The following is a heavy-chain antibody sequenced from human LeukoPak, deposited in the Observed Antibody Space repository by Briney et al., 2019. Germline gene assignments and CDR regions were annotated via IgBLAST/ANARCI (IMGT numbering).Heavy chain of an antibody. Sequence: GGSLRLSCAASGFTVSSNYMSWVRQAPGKGLEWVSVIYSGGSTYYADSVKGRFTISRDNSKNTLYLQMNSLRAEDTAVYYCARGGGFGDLGTLDYWGQGTLVTVSS. J-gene: IGHJ4*02. D-gene: IGHD3-10*01. CDR3: ARGGGFGDLGTLDY. V-gene: IGHV3-53*01. CDR2: IYSGGST. CDR1: GFTVSSNY.